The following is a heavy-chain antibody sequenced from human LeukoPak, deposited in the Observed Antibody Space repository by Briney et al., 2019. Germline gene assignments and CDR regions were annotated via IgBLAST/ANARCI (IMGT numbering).Heavy chain of an antibody. CDR1: GFTFSSYA. CDR3: ATLRLSDHFDY. CDR2: ITDNGNTT. Sequence: GGSLRLSCAASGFTFSSYAMNWVRLSAGKGLEWVSAITDNGNTTYYADSVKGRFTISRDNSKNTLYLQMNSLRAEDTAVYYCATLRLSDHFDYWGQGTLDTVSS. V-gene: IGHV3-23*05. D-gene: IGHD2-15*01. J-gene: IGHJ4*02.